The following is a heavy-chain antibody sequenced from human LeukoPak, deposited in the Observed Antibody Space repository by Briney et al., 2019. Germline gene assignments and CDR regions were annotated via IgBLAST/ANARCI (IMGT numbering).Heavy chain of an antibody. CDR2: VSGNGGST. D-gene: IGHD5-24*01. J-gene: IGHJ4*02. Sequence: HTWESLRLSCAASGFTFSDSAMNWVRQAPGKGLEWVSAVSGNGGSTLYADSVKGRFTIYRDNSNHTLFLHMNNLKPADAAIYYCAKGMTTISLHFEKWGQGTLGTLSS. CDR3: AKGMTTISLHFEK. V-gene: IGHV3-23*01. CDR1: GFTFSDSA.